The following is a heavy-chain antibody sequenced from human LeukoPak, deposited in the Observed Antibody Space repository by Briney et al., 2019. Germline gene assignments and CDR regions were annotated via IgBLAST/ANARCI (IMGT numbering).Heavy chain of an antibody. CDR3: ARHYCSGGSCYSGDY. J-gene: IGHJ4*02. D-gene: IGHD2-15*01. CDR1: GYXFTSYW. Sequence: GESLKISCNGSGYXFTSYWICWVRQMPGKGLEWMGIIYPGDSDTRYSPSFQGQVTISADKSISTAYLQWSSLKASDTAMYYCARHYCSGGSCYSGDYWGQGTLVTVSS. CDR2: IYPGDSDT. V-gene: IGHV5-51*01.